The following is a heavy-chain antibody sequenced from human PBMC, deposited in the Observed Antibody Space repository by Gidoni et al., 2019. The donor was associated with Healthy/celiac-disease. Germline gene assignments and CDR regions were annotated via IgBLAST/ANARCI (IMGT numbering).Heavy chain of an antibody. CDR3: ARDKDIVVVVAATRWFDP. CDR1: GFTFSSYW. D-gene: IGHD2-15*01. V-gene: IGHV3-7*01. J-gene: IGHJ5*02. Sequence: EVQLVESGGGLVQPGGSLRLSCAASGFTFSSYWMSWVRQAPGKGLEWVDNIKQDGSEKYYVDSVKGRFTISRDNAKNSLYLQMNSLRAEDTAVYYCARDKDIVVVVAATRWFDPWGQGTLVTVSS. CDR2: IKQDGSEK.